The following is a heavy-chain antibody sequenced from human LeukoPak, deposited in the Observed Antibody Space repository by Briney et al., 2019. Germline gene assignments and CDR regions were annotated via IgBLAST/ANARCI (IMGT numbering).Heavy chain of an antibody. CDR2: IKQDGSEK. CDR1: GFTFSSYW. V-gene: IGHV3-7*01. Sequence: GGSLRLSCAASGFTFSSYWMSWVRQAPGKGLEWVANIKQDGSEKYYVDSVKGRFTISRDNAKNSLYLQMNSLRAEDTAVYYCARERGSYFSTAQFDYWGQGTLVTVSS. CDR3: ARERGSYFSTAQFDY. D-gene: IGHD1-26*01. J-gene: IGHJ4*02.